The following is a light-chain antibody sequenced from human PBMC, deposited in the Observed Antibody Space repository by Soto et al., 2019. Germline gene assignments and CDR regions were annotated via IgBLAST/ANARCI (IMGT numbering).Light chain of an antibody. CDR3: QSFDSSLRGSV. V-gene: IGLV1-40*01. Sequence: QSVLTQPPSVSGAPGQRVTISCTGGSSNIGAGYDVHWYQQLPGTAPKLLIYDNTNRPSGVPDRFSGSKSGTSASLAITGLQAEDEADYYCQSFDSSLRGSVFGPGTKVTVL. J-gene: IGLJ1*01. CDR1: SSNIGAGYD. CDR2: DNT.